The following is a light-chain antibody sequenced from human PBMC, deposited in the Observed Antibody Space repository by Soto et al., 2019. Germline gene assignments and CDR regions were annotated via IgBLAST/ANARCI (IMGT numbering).Light chain of an antibody. CDR1: QSINTK. V-gene: IGKV3-15*01. J-gene: IGKJ1*01. CDR3: QQYDQWWT. Sequence: EIVMTQSPATLSVSPGEGATFSCRASQSINTKIAWYQLKPGQAPRFLIYDASIRATGIPARFSGSGSGTEFSLTINSLQSEDFGVYFCQQYDQWWTFGQGTKVDIK. CDR2: DAS.